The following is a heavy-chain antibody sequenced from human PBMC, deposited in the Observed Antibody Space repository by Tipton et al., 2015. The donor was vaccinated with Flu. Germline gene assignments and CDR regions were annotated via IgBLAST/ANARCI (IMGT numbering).Heavy chain of an antibody. Sequence: TLSLTCAVYGGSFSGYYWSWIRQPPGKGLEWIGEINHSGSTNYNPSLKSRVTISVDTSKNQFSLKLSSVTAADTAVYYCARRQWLADFDYWGQGTLVTVSS. D-gene: IGHD6-19*01. CDR2: INHSGST. CDR1: GGSFSGYY. V-gene: IGHV4-34*01. J-gene: IGHJ4*02. CDR3: ARRQWLADFDY.